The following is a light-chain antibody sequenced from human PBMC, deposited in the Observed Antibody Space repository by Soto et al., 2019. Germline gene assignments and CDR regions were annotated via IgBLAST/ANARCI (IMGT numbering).Light chain of an antibody. V-gene: IGKV3-20*01. CDR3: QQYGSSRWT. Sequence: ESVFTQSPGTLSLSPGERATLSCRDSQSVSTNYLAWYQQKPGQAPRLXIYGASNRETGIPDRFSGSGAGTEFTRPISRLEPEDFAVDYCQQYGSSRWTFGQGTKVDIK. CDR2: GAS. CDR1: QSVSTNY. J-gene: IGKJ1*01.